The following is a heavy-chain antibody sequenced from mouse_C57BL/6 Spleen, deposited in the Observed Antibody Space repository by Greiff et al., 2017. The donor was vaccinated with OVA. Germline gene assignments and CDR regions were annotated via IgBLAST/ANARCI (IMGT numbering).Heavy chain of an antibody. CDR1: GFTFSDYG. J-gene: IGHJ4*01. Sequence: EVKLMESGGGLVKPGGSLKLSCAASGFTFSDYGMHWVRQAPEKGLEWVAYISSGSSTIYYADTVKGRFTISRDNAKNTLFLQMTSLRSEDTAMYYCAKGLRMDYWGQGTSVTVSS. V-gene: IGHV5-17*01. CDR3: AKGLRMDY. CDR2: ISSGSSTI. D-gene: IGHD1-1*01.